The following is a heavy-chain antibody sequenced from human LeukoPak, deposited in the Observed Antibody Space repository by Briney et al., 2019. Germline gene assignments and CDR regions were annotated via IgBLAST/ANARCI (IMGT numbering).Heavy chain of an antibody. CDR1: GFTVSSNY. V-gene: IGHV3-53*01. CDR3: ARIPRGSYYIDY. D-gene: IGHD1-26*01. J-gene: IGHJ4*02. Sequence: GGSLRLSCAASGFTVSSNYMSWVRQAPGKGLEWVSVIYSGGSTYYADSVKGRFTISRDNSKNTLYLQMNSLRAEDMAVYYCARIPRGSYYIDYWGQGTLVTVSS. CDR2: IYSGGST.